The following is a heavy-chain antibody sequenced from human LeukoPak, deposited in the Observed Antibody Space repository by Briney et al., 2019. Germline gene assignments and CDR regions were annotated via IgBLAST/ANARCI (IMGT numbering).Heavy chain of an antibody. D-gene: IGHD7-27*01. CDR3: ARDRSPTNGGFDY. Sequence: GGSLRLSCAASGFTFSDYWMQWVRHAPGKGRVWVSRINIDGSDTTYADSVKGRFTISRDNAKSTLYLQMNSLRVEDTAVYFCARDRSPTNGGFDYWGQGTLVTVS. V-gene: IGHV3-74*01. CDR1: GFTFSDYW. CDR2: INIDGSDT. J-gene: IGHJ4*02.